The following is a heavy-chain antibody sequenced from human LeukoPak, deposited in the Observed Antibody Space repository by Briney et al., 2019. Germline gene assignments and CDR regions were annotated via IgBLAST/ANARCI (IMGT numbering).Heavy chain of an antibody. CDR1: GGTFSSYA. CDR3: ATSLQDIVVVPAILDY. V-gene: IGHV1-69*04. J-gene: IGHJ4*02. D-gene: IGHD2-2*01. CDR2: IIPIFGIA. Sequence: GASVKVSCKASGGTFSSYAISWVRQAPGRGLEWMGRIIPIFGIANYAQKFQGRVTITADKSTSTAYMELSSLRSEDTAVYYCATSLQDIVVVPAILDYWGQGTLVTASS.